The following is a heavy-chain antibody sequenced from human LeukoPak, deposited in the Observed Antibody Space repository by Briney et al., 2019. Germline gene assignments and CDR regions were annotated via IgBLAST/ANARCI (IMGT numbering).Heavy chain of an antibody. V-gene: IGHV4-61*08. CDR3: AREPGFDSSGYLNWFDP. CDR2: IYYSGST. CDR1: GGSISSGGYY. J-gene: IGHJ5*02. Sequence: SETLSLTCTVSGGSISSGGYYWSWIRQHPGKGLEWIGYIYYSGSTYYNPSLKSRVTISVDTSKNQLSLKLSFVTAADTAVYYCAREPGFDSSGYLNWFDPWGQGTLVTVSS. D-gene: IGHD3-22*01.